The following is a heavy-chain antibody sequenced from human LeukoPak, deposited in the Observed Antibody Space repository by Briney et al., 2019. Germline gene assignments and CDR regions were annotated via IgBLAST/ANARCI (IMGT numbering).Heavy chain of an antibody. CDR2: TYYRSKWYN. CDR3: AREGSEGYLFDY. CDR1: GDSVSSSSAA. D-gene: IGHD1-1*01. V-gene: IGHV6-1*01. Sequence: SQTPSLTCGISGDSVSSSSAAWSWIRQSPSRGLEWLGRTYYRSKWYNDYAVSVKSRITINPDTSKNQFSLQLNSMTPEDTAVYYCAREGSEGYLFDYWGQGTLVTVSS. J-gene: IGHJ4*02.